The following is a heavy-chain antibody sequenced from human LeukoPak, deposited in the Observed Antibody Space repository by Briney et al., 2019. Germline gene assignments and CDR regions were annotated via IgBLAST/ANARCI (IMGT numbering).Heavy chain of an antibody. J-gene: IGHJ4*02. CDR3: ARDTSDYDFWSGYRI. D-gene: IGHD3-3*01. CDR2: IYYSGST. CDR1: GGSISSGGYY. Sequence: PSQTLSLTCTVSGGSISSGGYYWSWIRQHPGKGLERIGYIYYSGSTYYDPSLKSRVTISVDTSKNQFSLKLSSVTAADTAVYYCARDTSDYDFWSGYRIWGQGTLVTVSS. V-gene: IGHV4-31*03.